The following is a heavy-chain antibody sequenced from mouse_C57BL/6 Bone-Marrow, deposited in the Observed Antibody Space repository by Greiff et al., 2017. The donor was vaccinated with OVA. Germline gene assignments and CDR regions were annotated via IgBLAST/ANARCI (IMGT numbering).Heavy chain of an antibody. J-gene: IGHJ4*01. D-gene: IGHD1-1*02. Sequence: QVQLQQPGAELVKPGASVKLSCKASGYTFTSYWMLWVKQRPGQGLEWIGRIHPNRGSTYYNEKFKGKATLTVDKYSRTAYMQLSSLTSEDSAVYYCARSGGSLYAMDYWGQGTSDTVSS. CDR1: GYTFTSYW. V-gene: IGHV1-64*01. CDR3: ARSGGSLYAMDY. CDR2: IHPNRGST.